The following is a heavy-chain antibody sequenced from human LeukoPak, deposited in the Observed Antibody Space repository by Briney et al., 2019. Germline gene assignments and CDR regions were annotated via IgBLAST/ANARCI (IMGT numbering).Heavy chain of an antibody. Sequence: ASVKVSCKASGYTFTSYGISWVRQAPGQGLEWMGWISAYNGNTNYAQKHQGRVTMTTDTSTCTAYMELRSLRSDDTAVYYCARDQGSSGWYLVGDWFDPWGQGTLVTVSS. CDR3: ARDQGSSGWYLVGDWFDP. CDR1: GYTFTSYG. V-gene: IGHV1-18*01. CDR2: ISAYNGNT. J-gene: IGHJ5*02. D-gene: IGHD6-19*01.